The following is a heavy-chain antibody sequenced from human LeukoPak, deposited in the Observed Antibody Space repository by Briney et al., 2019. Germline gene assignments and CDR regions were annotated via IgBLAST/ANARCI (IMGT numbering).Heavy chain of an antibody. Sequence: GASVKVSCKASGYTFTSYDINWVRQATGQGLEWMGWMNPNSGNTGYAQKFQGRVTITRNTSISTAYMELSSLRSEDTAVYYCARSRSPMIVVVTDFDYWGQGTLVTVSS. D-gene: IGHD3-22*01. CDR2: MNPNSGNT. J-gene: IGHJ4*02. V-gene: IGHV1-8*03. CDR3: ARSRSPMIVVVTDFDY. CDR1: GYTFTSYD.